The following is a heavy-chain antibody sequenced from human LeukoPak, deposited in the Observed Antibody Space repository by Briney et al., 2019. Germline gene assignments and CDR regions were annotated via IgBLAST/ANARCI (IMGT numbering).Heavy chain of an antibody. CDR1: GFTFSSYA. CDR3: AKDEGGDYDFPLGRWFDP. CDR2: ISGSGGST. D-gene: IGHD4-17*01. V-gene: IGHV3-23*01. J-gene: IGHJ5*02. Sequence: GGSLRLSCAASGFTFSSYAMSWVRQAPGKGLEWVSAISGSGGSTYYADSVKCRFTISRDNSKNTLYLQMNSLRAEDTAVYYCAKDEGGDYDFPLGRWFDPWGQGTLVTVSS.